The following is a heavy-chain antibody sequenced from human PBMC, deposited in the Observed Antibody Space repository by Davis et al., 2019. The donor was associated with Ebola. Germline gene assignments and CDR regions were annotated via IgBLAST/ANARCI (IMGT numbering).Heavy chain of an antibody. V-gene: IGHV3-30-3*01. CDR1: GFTFSSYA. J-gene: IGHJ6*02. Sequence: GESLKISCAASGFTFSSYAMHWVRQAPGKGLEWVAVISYDGSNKYYADSVKGRFTISRDNSKNTLYLQMSSLRAEDTAVYYCARQSVPGTSFYFYGLDVWGQGTTVTVSS. CDR3: ARQSVPGTSFYFYGLDV. CDR2: ISYDGSNK. D-gene: IGHD6-19*01.